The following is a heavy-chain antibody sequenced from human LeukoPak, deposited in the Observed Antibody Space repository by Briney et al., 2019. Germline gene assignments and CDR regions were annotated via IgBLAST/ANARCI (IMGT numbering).Heavy chain of an antibody. Sequence: PSETLSLTCTVSDDSIKSYFWTWIRQSPGKGLEWIGYVFYSGSTSYNPSLRSRLTMSVDTSKSQFSLNLNSVTTADTAVYYCARGTRRHYDGSGYYYGEFDYWGRGILVTVSS. D-gene: IGHD3-22*01. CDR1: DDSIKSYF. CDR2: VFYSGST. CDR3: ARGTRRHYDGSGYYYGEFDY. V-gene: IGHV4-59*01. J-gene: IGHJ4*02.